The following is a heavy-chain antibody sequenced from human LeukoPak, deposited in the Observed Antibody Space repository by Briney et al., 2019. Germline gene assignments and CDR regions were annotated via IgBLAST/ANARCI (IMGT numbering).Heavy chain of an antibody. CDR1: GFTFDDYG. D-gene: IGHD6-19*01. J-gene: IGHJ4*02. V-gene: IGHV3-20*03. Sequence: SGGSLRLSSAAPGFTFDDYGMSWVRQAPGKGLEWVSGINWNGGSTGYADSVKGRFTISRDNAKNSLYLQMNSLRAEDTASYYCASRSGWYVYWGQGTLVTVSS. CDR2: INWNGGST. CDR3: ASRSGWYVY.